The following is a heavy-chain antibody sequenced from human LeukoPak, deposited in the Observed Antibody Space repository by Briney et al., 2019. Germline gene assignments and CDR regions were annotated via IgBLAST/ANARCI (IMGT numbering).Heavy chain of an antibody. J-gene: IGHJ4*02. Sequence: PGGSLRLSCAASGFTFSSCGMNWVRQAPGKGLEWVSYISSGRPTINYADSVKGRFTISRDNAKNSLYLQMNSLRAEDTAVYYCASESPQQPLWGQGTLVTVSS. CDR2: ISSGRPTI. V-gene: IGHV3-48*01. D-gene: IGHD6-13*01. CDR1: GFTFSSCG. CDR3: ASESPQQPL.